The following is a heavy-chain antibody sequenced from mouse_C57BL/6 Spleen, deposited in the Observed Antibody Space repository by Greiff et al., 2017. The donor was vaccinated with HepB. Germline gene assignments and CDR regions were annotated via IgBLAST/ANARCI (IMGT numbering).Heavy chain of an antibody. CDR2: ISDGGSYT. V-gene: IGHV5-4*03. J-gene: IGHJ4*01. CDR1: GFTFSSYA. Sequence: EVKLMESGGGLVKPGGSLKLSCAASGFTFSSYAMSWVRQTPEKRLEWVATISDGGSYTYYPDNVKGRFTISRDNAKNNLYLQMSHLKSEDTAMYYCANYGNFYAMDYWGQGTSVTVSS. D-gene: IGHD2-1*01. CDR3: ANYGNFYAMDY.